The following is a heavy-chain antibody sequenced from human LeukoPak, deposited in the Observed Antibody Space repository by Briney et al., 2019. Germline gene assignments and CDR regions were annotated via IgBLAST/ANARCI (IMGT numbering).Heavy chain of an antibody. Sequence: PGRSLRLSCAASGFTFSSYGMQWVRQAPGKGLEWVAVIWYDGSNKYYADSVKGRFTISRDNSKNTLYLQMNSLRAEDTAVYYCARGDLDAFDIWGQGTMVTVSS. J-gene: IGHJ3*02. CDR2: IWYDGSNK. CDR3: ARGDLDAFDI. CDR1: GFTFSSYG. V-gene: IGHV3-33*01.